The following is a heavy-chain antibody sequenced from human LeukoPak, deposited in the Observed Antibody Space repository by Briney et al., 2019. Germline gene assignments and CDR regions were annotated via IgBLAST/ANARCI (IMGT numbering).Heavy chain of an antibody. CDR2: IYYSGST. J-gene: IGHJ4*02. V-gene: IGHV4-59*01. CDR1: GGSISSYY. D-gene: IGHD6-19*01. Sequence: SETLSLTCTVSGGSISSYYWSWIRQPPGKGLEWIGYIYYSGSTNYNPSLKSRVTISVDTSKNQFSLKLSSVTAADTAVYYCARDRYSSGGETFDYWGQGTLVTVSS. CDR3: ARDRYSSGGETFDY.